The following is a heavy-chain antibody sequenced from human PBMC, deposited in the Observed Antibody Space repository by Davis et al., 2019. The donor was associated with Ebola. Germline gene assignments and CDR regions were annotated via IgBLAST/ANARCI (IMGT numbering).Heavy chain of an antibody. V-gene: IGHV3-23*01. D-gene: IGHD3-10*01. CDR2: ISGSGGDP. CDR1: GFTFSTYA. J-gene: IGHJ4*02. Sequence: GESLKISCAGSGFTFSTYAMTWVRQAPGKGLEWVSRISGSGGDPHYADSVKGRFTISRDNAKNSLYLQMNSLRAEDTAVYFCARGSTRWFDLDYWGQGTLVTVSS. CDR3: ARGSTRWFDLDY.